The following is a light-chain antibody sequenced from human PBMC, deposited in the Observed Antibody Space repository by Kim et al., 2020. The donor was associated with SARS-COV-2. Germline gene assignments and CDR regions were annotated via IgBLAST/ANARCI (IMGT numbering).Light chain of an antibody. CDR2: YDS. V-gene: IGLV3-21*01. Sequence: SYELTQPPSVSVAPGQTARITCGGNNIGGRSVHWYQQKPGQAPVLVIYYDSDRTSGIPERFSGSKAATTATLTISMVEAGDEADYYCQVWDTDTDDYVFGTGTKVTVL. J-gene: IGLJ1*01. CDR1: NIGGRS. CDR3: QVWDTDTDDYV.